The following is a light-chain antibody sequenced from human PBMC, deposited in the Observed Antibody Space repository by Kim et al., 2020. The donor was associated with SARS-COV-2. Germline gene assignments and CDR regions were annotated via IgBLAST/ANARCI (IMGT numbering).Light chain of an antibody. CDR2: KVT. CDR3: MQGTHWPPT. CDR1: QSLVYSDGNTF. Sequence: PASISSRSSQSLVYSDGNTFLTWFHQRPGQPPRRLVYKVTSRDSGVPDRFSGSGSGTDFTLKISRVEADDVGIYYCMQGTHWPPTFGQGTKVDIK. V-gene: IGKV2-30*01. J-gene: IGKJ1*01.